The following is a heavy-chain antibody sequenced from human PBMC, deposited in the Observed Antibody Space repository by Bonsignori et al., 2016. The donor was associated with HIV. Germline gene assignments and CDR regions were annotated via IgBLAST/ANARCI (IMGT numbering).Heavy chain of an antibody. CDR2: ISWNSGSI. J-gene: IGHJ4*02. Sequence: VRQAPGKGLEWVSGISWNSGSIGYADSVKGRFTISRDNAKNSLYLQMNSLRAEDTALYYCAKGLGGITIFGVVDYWGQGTLVTVSS. CDR3: AKGLGGITIFGVVDY. D-gene: IGHD3-3*01. V-gene: IGHV3-9*01.